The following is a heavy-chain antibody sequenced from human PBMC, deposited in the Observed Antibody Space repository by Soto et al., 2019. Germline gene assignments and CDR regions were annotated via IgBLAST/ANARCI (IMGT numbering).Heavy chain of an antibody. CDR2: ISSSGSTI. CDR1: GFTFSDYY. J-gene: IGHJ6*02. V-gene: IGHV3-11*01. Sequence: GGSLRLSCAASGFTFSDYYMSWIRQAPGKGLEWVSYISSSGSTIYYADSVKGRFTISRDNAKNSLYLQMNSLRAEDTAVYYCARDRGRYYGSGSYRNYYYYGMDVWGQGTKATVSS. D-gene: IGHD3-10*01. CDR3: ARDRGRYYGSGSYRNYYYYGMDV.